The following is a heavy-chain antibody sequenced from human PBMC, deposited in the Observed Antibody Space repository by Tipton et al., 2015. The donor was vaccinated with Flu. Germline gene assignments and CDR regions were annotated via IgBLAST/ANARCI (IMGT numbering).Heavy chain of an antibody. CDR3: ARGPLRPKLDY. CDR1: GFSFSSFA. Sequence: SLRLSCAASGFSFSSFAMHWVRQAPGRGLEWVAVISYDGNNEYYGDSVKGRFTISRDNPTNTVFLQMNSLRPEDTAVYYCARGPLRPKLDYWGQGTLVTVSS. D-gene: IGHD4-17*01. CDR2: ISYDGNNE. J-gene: IGHJ4*02. V-gene: IGHV3-30-3*01.